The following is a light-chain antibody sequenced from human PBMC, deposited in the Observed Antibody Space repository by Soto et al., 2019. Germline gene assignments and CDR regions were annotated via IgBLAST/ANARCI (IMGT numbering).Light chain of an antibody. CDR2: EVS. CDR1: GSDVGGYNY. J-gene: IGLJ1*01. V-gene: IGLV2-14*01. CDR3: SSYTSSSTLV. Sequence: QSVLTQPASVSGSPGQSITISCTGTGSDVGGYNYVSWYQQHPGKAPKLMIYEVSNRPSGVSNRFSGSKPGNTASLTISGLQAEDEADYYCSSYTSSSTLVFGTGTKVTVL.